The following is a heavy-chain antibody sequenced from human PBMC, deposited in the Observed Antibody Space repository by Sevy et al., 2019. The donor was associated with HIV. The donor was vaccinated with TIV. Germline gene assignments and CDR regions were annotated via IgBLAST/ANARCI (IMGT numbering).Heavy chain of an antibody. CDR3: AKNRPAGGSYFSRHAMDV. V-gene: IGHV3-30*18. J-gene: IGHJ6*02. D-gene: IGHD3-16*01. CDR1: GFTFSTYD. Sequence: GGSLRLSCAASGFTFSTYDIHWVRQAPGKGLEWVAIISYDGNYRENADSVRGRFSMSRDNSKNTVYLQMNGLSIEDTAVYYCAKNRPAGGSYFSRHAMDVWGRGTTVTVSS. CDR2: ISYDGNYR.